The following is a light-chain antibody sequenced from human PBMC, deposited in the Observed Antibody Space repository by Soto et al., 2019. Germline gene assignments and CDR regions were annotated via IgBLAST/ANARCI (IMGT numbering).Light chain of an antibody. Sequence: EIVLTQFPATLSLSPGERATLSCRASQSVSIYLAWYQQKPGQAPRILIYDISNRATGIPARFIGSGYGTDFTLTSSSLEPEDSAVYYGQQRSAWPRSAFGEGTKLDI. CDR3: QQRSAWPRSA. CDR2: DIS. J-gene: IGKJ2*01. CDR1: QSVSIY. V-gene: IGKV3-11*01.